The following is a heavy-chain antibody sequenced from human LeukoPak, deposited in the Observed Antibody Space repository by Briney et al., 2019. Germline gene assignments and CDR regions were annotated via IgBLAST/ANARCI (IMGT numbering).Heavy chain of an antibody. CDR1: GGTFRSYG. CDR2: IIPVLNIT. D-gene: IGHD5-18*01. CDR3: ARDQGLTAPPPYGLDV. Sequence: SVKVSCKASGGTFRSYGLNWVRQAPGQGLEWMGRIIPVLNITTYAQKFQGSVTITADTSTSTVYMELSSLRSEETAVYYCARDQGLTAPPPYGLDVWGQGTTVIVSS. V-gene: IGHV1-69*04. J-gene: IGHJ6*02.